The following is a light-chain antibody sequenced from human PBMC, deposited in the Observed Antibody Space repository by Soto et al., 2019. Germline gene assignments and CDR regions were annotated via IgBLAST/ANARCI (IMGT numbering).Light chain of an antibody. CDR1: QGSGDT. V-gene: IGKV3-15*01. Sequence: EVVLTQSPATLSVSPGEGVTLSGRASQGSGDTLAWYQHKPGQTPRLLIYDTSARSTGVPARFSGSRSGPEFTLTLNSLQSEDFAIYYCQRYNNWALTFGGGTKVESK. CDR2: DTS. J-gene: IGKJ4*01. CDR3: QRYNNWALT.